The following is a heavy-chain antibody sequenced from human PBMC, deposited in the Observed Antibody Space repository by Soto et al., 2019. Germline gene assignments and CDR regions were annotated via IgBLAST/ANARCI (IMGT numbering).Heavy chain of an antibody. J-gene: IGHJ4*02. CDR3: AREGAGTDS. Sequence: EVQLVESGGGLVQPGGSLRLSCAASGFTVSSNYMSWVRQAPGKGLEWVSVIYSGGSTYYADSVKGRFTISRHNSKNPLYLQMTSLSAEDTSVYYCAREGAGTDSWGQGTLVTVSS. CDR2: IYSGGST. D-gene: IGHD6-19*01. CDR1: GFTVSSNY. V-gene: IGHV3-53*04.